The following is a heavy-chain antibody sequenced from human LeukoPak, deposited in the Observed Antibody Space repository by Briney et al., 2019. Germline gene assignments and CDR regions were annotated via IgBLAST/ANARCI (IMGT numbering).Heavy chain of an antibody. D-gene: IGHD6-19*01. V-gene: IGHV4-59*01. J-gene: IGHJ3*02. CDR3: ARQIAVAGRDAFDI. CDR1: GGSISSYY. CDR2: IYYSGST. Sequence: SETLSLTCTGSGGSISSYYWSWIRQPPGKGLEWIGYIYYSGSTNYNPSLKSRVTISVDTSKNQFSLKLSSVTAADTAVYYCARQIAVAGRDAFDIWGQGTMVTVSS.